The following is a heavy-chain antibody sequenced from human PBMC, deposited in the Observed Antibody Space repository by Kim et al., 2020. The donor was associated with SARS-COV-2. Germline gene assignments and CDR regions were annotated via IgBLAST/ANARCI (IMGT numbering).Heavy chain of an antibody. J-gene: IGHJ4*02. V-gene: IGHV3-7*01. CDR1: GFIFNNYW. CDR3: ARDHEVNGMIFDY. D-gene: IGHD3-22*01. CDR2: INQDGSQK. Sequence: GGSLRLSCAASGFIFNNYWINWVRQAPGKGLEWVASINQDGSQKHYVDSVKGRFTISRDNAKNSLFLQMNSLRAEDTAVYYCARDHEVNGMIFDYWGQGTLVTVSS.